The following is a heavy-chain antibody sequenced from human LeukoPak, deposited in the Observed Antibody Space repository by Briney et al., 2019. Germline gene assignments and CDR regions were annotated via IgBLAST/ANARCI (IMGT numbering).Heavy chain of an antibody. CDR3: AKGALRGYGAPGVFDI. J-gene: IGHJ3*02. D-gene: IGHD5-18*01. CDR1: GFTFYSYA. CDR2: ISGSGGTT. V-gene: IGHV3-23*01. Sequence: GGYLRLSCAASGFTFYSYAMTWVRQAPGKGLEWVSSISGSGGTTYYAGPVKGRFTISRDDSKNTVYFHMKNLRTEDAATYYCAKGALRGYGAPGVFDIWGRGTIVTVS.